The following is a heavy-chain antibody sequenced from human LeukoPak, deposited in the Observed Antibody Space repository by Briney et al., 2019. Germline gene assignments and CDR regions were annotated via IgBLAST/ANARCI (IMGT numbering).Heavy chain of an antibody. D-gene: IGHD3-16*02. V-gene: IGHV3-7*03. CDR2: IMEDGSVQ. J-gene: IGHJ4*02. CDR1: GFTFSKTW. Sequence: GGSLRLSCAASGFTFSKTWMSWVRQAPGKGLEWVACIMEDGSVQKYVDSVRGRFTISRDNARNSLYLQMNSLRAEDTAVYYCARSLSSRFSGPRRPYYFDSWGQGTLVTVSS. CDR3: ARSLSSRFSGPRRPYYFDS.